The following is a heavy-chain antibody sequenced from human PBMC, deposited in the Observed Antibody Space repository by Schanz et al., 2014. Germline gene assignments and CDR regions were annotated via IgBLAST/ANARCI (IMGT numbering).Heavy chain of an antibody. Sequence: QVQLVQSGAEVKKPGASVKVYCKASGYTFTTYYLHWVRQAPGQGLEWMGIINPTGGSTTYAEKCLGRVTMTCDTSTSTVYMELSRLRSEDSAVYYCVRAPHYGSGRHLDYWGQGTLVTVSS. CDR3: VRAPHYGSGRHLDY. CDR1: GYTFTTYY. CDR2: INPTGGST. V-gene: IGHV1-46*03. D-gene: IGHD3-10*01. J-gene: IGHJ4*02.